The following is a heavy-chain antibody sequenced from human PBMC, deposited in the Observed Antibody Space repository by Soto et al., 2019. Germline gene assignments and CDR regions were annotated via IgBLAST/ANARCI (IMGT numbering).Heavy chain of an antibody. CDR3: ARLMSGYTYYFDY. J-gene: IGHJ4*02. CDR1: GYTFTGYY. D-gene: IGHD3-3*01. Sequence: ASVKVSCKASGYTFTGYYMHWVRQAPGQGLEWKGWINPNSGGTNYAQKFQGWVTMTRDTSISTAYMELSRLRSDDTAVYYCARLMSGYTYYFDYWGQGTLVTVSS. CDR2: INPNSGGT. V-gene: IGHV1-2*04.